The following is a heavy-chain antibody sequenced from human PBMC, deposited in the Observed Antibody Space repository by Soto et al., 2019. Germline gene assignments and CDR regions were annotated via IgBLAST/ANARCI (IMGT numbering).Heavy chain of an antibody. Sequence: SETLSLTCAVYGGSFSGYYWSWIRQPPGKGLEWIGEINHSGSTNYNPSLKSRVTISVDTSKNQFSLKLSSVTAADTAVYYCARGWYSSSGGNNYGMDVWGQGTTVTVSS. CDR1: GGSFSGYY. D-gene: IGHD6-6*01. CDR3: ARGWYSSSGGNNYGMDV. J-gene: IGHJ6*02. V-gene: IGHV4-34*01. CDR2: INHSGST.